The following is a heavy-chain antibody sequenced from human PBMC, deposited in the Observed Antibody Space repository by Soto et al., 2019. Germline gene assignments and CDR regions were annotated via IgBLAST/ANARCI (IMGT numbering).Heavy chain of an antibody. Sequence: ASVKVSCKASGYTFTSYGISWVRQAPGQGLEWMGWISAYNGNTNYAQKLQGRVTMTTDTSTSTAYMELRSLRSDDTAVYYCARDLWVLRYFDWLPTDAFDIWGQGTMVTVSS. CDR1: GYTFTSYG. D-gene: IGHD3-9*01. CDR2: ISAYNGNT. J-gene: IGHJ3*02. V-gene: IGHV1-18*01. CDR3: ARDLWVLRYFDWLPTDAFDI.